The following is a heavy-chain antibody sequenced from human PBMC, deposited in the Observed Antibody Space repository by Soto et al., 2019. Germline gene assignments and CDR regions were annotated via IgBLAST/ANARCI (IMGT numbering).Heavy chain of an antibody. Sequence: EVELLESGGGLVQPGGSLRLSCRASGLSFSNYDMTWVRQAPGKGLEWVSSVRDSGGGTFYADSVKGRFTISRDNSKNTLYLQMNRLKVEDSAFYYCAKDPNTVMTGWYFDLWGRGTLVTVSS. J-gene: IGHJ2*01. V-gene: IGHV3-23*01. CDR1: GLSFSNYD. CDR3: AKDPNTVMTGWYFDL. D-gene: IGHD4-17*01. CDR2: VRDSGGGT.